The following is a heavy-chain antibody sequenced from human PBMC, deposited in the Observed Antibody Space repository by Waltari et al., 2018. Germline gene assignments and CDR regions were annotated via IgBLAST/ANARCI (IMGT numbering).Heavy chain of an antibody. CDR3: ARGTGCAIGWYDL. Sequence: QVLLVQSEAEVQKPGASLNLSCTTSGFSITTDTIHWVRQVPGQGPEWIGWFCGRAQSPKYSGKLQPRGTMTRDTTARTVYVELRDLTCDDTAMYYCARGTGCAIGWYDLWGQGSLVSVSS. D-gene: IGHD3-9*01. J-gene: IGHJ5*02. V-gene: IGHV1-3*01. CDR2: FCGRAQSP. CDR1: GFSITTDT.